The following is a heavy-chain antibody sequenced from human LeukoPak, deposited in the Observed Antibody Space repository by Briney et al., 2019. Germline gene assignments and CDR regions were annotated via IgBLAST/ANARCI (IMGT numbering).Heavy chain of an antibody. CDR1: GYSFTNYW. V-gene: IGHV5-51*01. CDR3: RAFNNSGWFDY. CDR2: IYPADSDT. D-gene: IGHD6-19*01. Sequence: PGESLKISCKGSGYSFTNYWISWVRQTPGKGLDWMGIIYPADSDTRYSPSYQGQVTISADKSISTAYLQWGRLKASDTAMYYCRAFNNSGWFDYWGQGTPVTVSS. J-gene: IGHJ4*02.